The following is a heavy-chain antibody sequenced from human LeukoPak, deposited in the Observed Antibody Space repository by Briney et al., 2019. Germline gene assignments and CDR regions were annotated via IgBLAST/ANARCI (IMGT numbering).Heavy chain of an antibody. CDR3: AKAVAEGYYFDY. D-gene: IGHD6-19*01. CDR2: ISSSSSYI. V-gene: IGHV3-21*01. Sequence: GGSLRLSCAASGFTFSSYSMNWVRQAPGKGLEWVSSISSSSSYIYYADSVKGRFTISRDNAKNSLYLQMNSLRAEDTAVYYCAKAVAEGYYFDYWGQGTLVTVSS. J-gene: IGHJ4*02. CDR1: GFTFSSYS.